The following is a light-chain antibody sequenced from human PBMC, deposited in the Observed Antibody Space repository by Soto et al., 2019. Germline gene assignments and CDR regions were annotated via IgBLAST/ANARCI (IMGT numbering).Light chain of an antibody. Sequence: EIVLTQSPGTLSLSPGERATLSCRASQSVRNTYLAWYQQKPGQAPRLLISGASSRATGIPDRFSGSGSGTDFTLTISRLEPEDFAVYYCQQYGSLPRTFGQGTKVEIK. V-gene: IGKV3-20*01. CDR3: QQYGSLPRT. J-gene: IGKJ1*01. CDR1: QSVRNTY. CDR2: GAS.